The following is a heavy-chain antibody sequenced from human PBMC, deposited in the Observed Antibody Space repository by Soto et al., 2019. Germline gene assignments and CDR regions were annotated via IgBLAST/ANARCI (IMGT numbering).Heavy chain of an antibody. Sequence: EVQLLESGGGLVQPGGSLRLSCAASGFTFSSYAMSWVRQAPGKGLEWVSAISGSGGSTYYADAVKGRFTISRDNTRNSLYLQLNSVRAEDTAVYYCAKDPGYSGYGRLDYWGQGALVTVSS. J-gene: IGHJ4*02. D-gene: IGHD5-12*01. CDR1: GFTFSSYA. CDR3: AKDPGYSGYGRLDY. V-gene: IGHV3-23*01. CDR2: ISGSGGST.